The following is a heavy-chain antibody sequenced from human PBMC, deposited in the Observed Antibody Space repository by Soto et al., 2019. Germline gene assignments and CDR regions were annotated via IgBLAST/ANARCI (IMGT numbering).Heavy chain of an antibody. D-gene: IGHD5-12*01. CDR2: ISYDGRDE. CDR3: AKGRGYSGYFNGETDS. Sequence: GGSLRLSCAASGFTFSSYAVQWFRQAPGKGLEWVAIISYDGRDEDYADSVKGRFTISRDNSRSTLYLQMNSLRPEDTAVYYCAKGRGYSGYFNGETDSWGQGILVTVSS. J-gene: IGHJ4*02. CDR1: GFTFSSYA. V-gene: IGHV3-30*04.